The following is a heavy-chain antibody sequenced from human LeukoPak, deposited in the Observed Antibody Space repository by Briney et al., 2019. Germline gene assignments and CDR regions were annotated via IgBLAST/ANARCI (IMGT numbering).Heavy chain of an antibody. CDR3: ARGDGYDILTGSPFDI. CDR2: ISSSGSTI. V-gene: IGHV3-11*01. D-gene: IGHD3-9*01. Sequence: GGSLRLSCAASRFTFSDYYMSWIRPAPGKGLEWVSYISSSGSTIYYADSVKGRFTISRDNAKNSLYLQMDSLRAEDTAVYYCARGDGYDILTGSPFDIWGQGTMVTVSS. CDR1: RFTFSDYY. J-gene: IGHJ3*02.